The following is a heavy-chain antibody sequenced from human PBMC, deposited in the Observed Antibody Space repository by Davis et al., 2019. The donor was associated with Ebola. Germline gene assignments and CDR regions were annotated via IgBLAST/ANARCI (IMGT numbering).Heavy chain of an antibody. Sequence: SETLSLTCTVSGGSISSYYWTWIRQPPGKGLEWIAYMSYRGGANYNPSLKSRVTISIDTSKNQFFLNLSSVTAADTAVYYCARDGYNYSFFDYWGQGTLVTVSS. J-gene: IGHJ4*02. V-gene: IGHV4-59*01. D-gene: IGHD5-24*01. CDR3: ARDGYNYSFFDY. CDR2: MSYRGGA. CDR1: GGSISSYY.